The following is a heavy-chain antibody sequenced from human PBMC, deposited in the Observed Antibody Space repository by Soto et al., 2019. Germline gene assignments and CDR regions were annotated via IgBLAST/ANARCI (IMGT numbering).Heavy chain of an antibody. J-gene: IGHJ6*02. CDR2: INPSGGST. Sequence: ASVKVSCKASGYTFTSYYMHWVRQAPGQGLEWMGIINPSGGSTSYAQKFQGRVTMTRDTSTSTVYMELSSLRSEDTAVYYCARDRATMVRVVIITHYYYYGMDVWGQGTTVTVSS. V-gene: IGHV1-46*03. D-gene: IGHD3-10*01. CDR1: GYTFTSYY. CDR3: ARDRATMVRVVIITHYYYYGMDV.